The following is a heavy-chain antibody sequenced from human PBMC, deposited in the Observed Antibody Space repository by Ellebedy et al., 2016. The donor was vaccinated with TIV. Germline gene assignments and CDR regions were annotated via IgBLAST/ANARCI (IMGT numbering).Heavy chain of an antibody. Sequence: GGSLRLSCAASGFMFSDYVMDWVRQAPGKGLEWVGRVRQKVRSYTTEYAASVKGRFTISRDDSKNSRYLEMNSLKTEDTALYYCTAGAQGSGSHDHWGQGTLVTVSS. CDR1: GFMFSDYV. V-gene: IGHV3-72*01. CDR3: TAGAQGSGSHDH. D-gene: IGHD2-15*01. CDR2: VRQKVRSYTT. J-gene: IGHJ4*02.